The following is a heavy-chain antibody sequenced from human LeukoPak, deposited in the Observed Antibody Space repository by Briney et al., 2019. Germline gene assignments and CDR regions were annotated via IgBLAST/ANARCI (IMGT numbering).Heavy chain of an antibody. CDR3: ATVKFRFQEEGYYMDV. J-gene: IGHJ6*03. D-gene: IGHD3-10*01. CDR2: IIPVFGTA. Sequence: SVKVSCKASGYTFTSYGISWVRQAPGQGLEWMGGIIPVFGTANYAQKFQGRVTFTTDESTSTVYMELTSLRSEDTALYYCATVKFRFQEEGYYMDVWGKGTTVTVSS. V-gene: IGHV1-69*05. CDR1: GYTFTSYG.